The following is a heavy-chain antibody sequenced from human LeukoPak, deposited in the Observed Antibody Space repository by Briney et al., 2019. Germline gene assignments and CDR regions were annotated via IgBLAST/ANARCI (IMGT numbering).Heavy chain of an antibody. Sequence: AESLKISCEGSGYSFTTYWIAWVRQMPGKGLEWMGIIYPGESDTRYSPSFQGQVTISADKSISTAYLQWSSLQASDTAMYYCARQNREYSSDTPLDYWGQGTLVTVSS. J-gene: IGHJ4*02. CDR2: IYPGESDT. CDR3: ARQNREYSSDTPLDY. D-gene: IGHD3-22*01. V-gene: IGHV5-51*01. CDR1: GYSFTTYW.